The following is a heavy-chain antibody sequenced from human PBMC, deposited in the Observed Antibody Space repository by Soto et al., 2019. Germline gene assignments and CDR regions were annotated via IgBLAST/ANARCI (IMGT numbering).Heavy chain of an antibody. CDR1: GYSFTSLD. D-gene: IGHD1-26*01. V-gene: IGHV1-8*01. Sequence: GASVKVSCKASGYSFTSLDINWVRQTAGQGLEWMGWMEPSTGRTGYAQKFRSRVTMTRDTSINTAYMELTTLTSDDTAFYYCARGVSAGVDYWGQGALVTVSS. J-gene: IGHJ4*02. CDR2: MEPSTGRT. CDR3: ARGVSAGVDY.